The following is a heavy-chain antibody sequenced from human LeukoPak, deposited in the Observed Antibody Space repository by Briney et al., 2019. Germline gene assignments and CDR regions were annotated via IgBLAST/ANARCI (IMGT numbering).Heavy chain of an antibody. CDR3: ARDGGRYSASDAFDI. D-gene: IGHD1-26*01. CDR2: TSVASGNT. CDR1: GSTLTSYG. Sequence: ASVKVSCKASGSTLTSYGVTWVRQAPGQGLEWMGWTSVASGNTNSAQNLQDRVIMTIGTSTSTAYMELSSLRSDDTAVYYCARDGGRYSASDAFDIWGQGTMVTVSS. J-gene: IGHJ3*02. V-gene: IGHV1-18*01.